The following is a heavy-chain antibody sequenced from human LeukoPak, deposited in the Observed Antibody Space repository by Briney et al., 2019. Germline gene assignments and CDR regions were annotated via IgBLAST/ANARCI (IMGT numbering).Heavy chain of an antibody. D-gene: IGHD1-26*01. CDR2: ISGSGSST. J-gene: IGHJ6*02. V-gene: IGHV3-23*01. CDR1: GFTFDDYA. CDR3: AKDKGWGYSAYDCYGMDV. Sequence: GRSLRLSCAASGFTFDDYAMHWVRQAPGKGLEWVSAISGSGSSTYYADSVKGRFTISRDNSKNTLYLQMNSLRAEDTAVYYCAKDKGWGYSAYDCYGMDVWGQGTTVTVSS.